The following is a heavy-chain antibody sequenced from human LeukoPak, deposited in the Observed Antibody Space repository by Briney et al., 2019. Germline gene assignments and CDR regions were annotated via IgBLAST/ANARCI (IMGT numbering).Heavy chain of an antibody. D-gene: IGHD3-16*01. V-gene: IGHV3-15*01. CDR3: TTGHLPLYDYVWGSYLFDY. CDR1: GFTFSNAW. J-gene: IGHJ4*02. CDR2: IKSKTDGATT. Sequence: GGSLRLSCAASGFTFSNAWMSWVRQAPGKGLEWVGRIKSKTDGATTEYAAPVKGRFTISRDDSKNTLYLQMNSLKTEDTAVYYCTTGHLPLYDYVWGSYLFDYWGQGTLVTVSS.